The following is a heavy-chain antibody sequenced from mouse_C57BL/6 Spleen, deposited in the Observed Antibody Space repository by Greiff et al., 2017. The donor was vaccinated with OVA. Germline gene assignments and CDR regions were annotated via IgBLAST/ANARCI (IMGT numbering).Heavy chain of an antibody. CDR2: IRSKSNNYAT. V-gene: IGHV10-1*01. Sequence: GGGLVQPKGSLKLSCAASGFSFNTYAMNWVRQAPGKGLEWVARIRSKSNNYATYYADSVKGRFTISRDDSESMLYLQMNNLKTEDTAMYYCVRQDYYGYFDVWGTGTTVTVSS. CDR1: GFSFNTYA. J-gene: IGHJ1*03. D-gene: IGHD2-4*01. CDR3: VRQDYYGYFDV.